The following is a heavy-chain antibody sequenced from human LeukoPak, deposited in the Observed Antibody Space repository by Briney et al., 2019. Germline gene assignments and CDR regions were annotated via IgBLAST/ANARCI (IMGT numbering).Heavy chain of an antibody. J-gene: IGHJ5*02. CDR3: ARKRVNVVVAATAYNWFDP. CDR1: GGSFSGYY. V-gene: IGHV4-34*01. CDR2: INHSGST. Sequence: SETLSLTCAVYGGSFSGYYWSWIRQPPGKGLEWIGEINHSGSTNYNPSLKSRVTISVDTSKNQFSLKLSSVTAADTAVYYCARKRVNVVVAATAYNWFDPWGQGTLVTVSS. D-gene: IGHD2-15*01.